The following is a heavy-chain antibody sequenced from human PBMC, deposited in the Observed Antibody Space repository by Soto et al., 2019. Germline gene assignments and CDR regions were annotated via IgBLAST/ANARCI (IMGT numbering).Heavy chain of an antibody. D-gene: IGHD1-20*01. Sequence: PSETLSLTCTVSGGSIINYYWSWIRQPAGKGLEWIGRIYTSGNTNYNPSLKGRVTMSVDMSKNQFSLKLSSVAAADTAVYYCAREITGTLNWFDPWGQGTLVTVSS. J-gene: IGHJ5*02. V-gene: IGHV4-4*07. CDR3: AREITGTLNWFDP. CDR1: GGSIINYY. CDR2: IYTSGNT.